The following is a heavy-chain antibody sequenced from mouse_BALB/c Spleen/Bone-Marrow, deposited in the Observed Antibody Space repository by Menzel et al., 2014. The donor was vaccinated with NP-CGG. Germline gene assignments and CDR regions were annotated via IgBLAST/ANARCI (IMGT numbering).Heavy chain of an antibody. V-gene: IGHV7-3*02. D-gene: IGHD1-1*01. CDR2: IRNKANGYTT. CDR3: ARDIGGITLDY. Sequence: EVQGVESGGGLVQPGGSLRLSCATSGFTFTDYYMNWVRQPPGKALEWLGFIRNKANGYTTEYSASVKGRFTISRDNSQSILYLQMNPLRAEDSATYYCARDIGGITLDYWGQGTTLTVSS. J-gene: IGHJ2*01. CDR1: GFTFTDYY.